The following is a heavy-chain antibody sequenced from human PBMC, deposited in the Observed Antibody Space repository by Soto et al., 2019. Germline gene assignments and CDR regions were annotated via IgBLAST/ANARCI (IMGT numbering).Heavy chain of an antibody. CDR2: IYYSGST. CDR3: ARQVPYCTNGVCYTGYNWFDP. CDR1: GGSISSSSYY. J-gene: IGHJ5*02. Sequence: PSETLSLTCTVSGGSISSSSYYWGWIRQPPGKGLEWIGSIYYSGSTYYNPSLKSRVTISVDTSRNQFSLKLSSVTAADTAVYYCARQVPYCTNGVCYTGYNWFDPWGQGTLVTV. V-gene: IGHV4-39*01. D-gene: IGHD2-8*01.